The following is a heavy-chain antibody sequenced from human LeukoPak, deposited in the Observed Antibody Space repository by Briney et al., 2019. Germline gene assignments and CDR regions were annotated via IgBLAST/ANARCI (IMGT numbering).Heavy chain of an antibody. CDR2: IYYSGST. CDR1: GGSISSSSYY. V-gene: IGHV4-39*02. CDR3: AREGIAVAGVFDY. D-gene: IGHD6-19*01. J-gene: IGHJ4*02. Sequence: KTSETLSLTCTVSGGSISSSSYYRGWIRQPPGKGLEWIGSIYYSGSTYYNPSLKSRVTISVDTSKNQFSLKLSSVTAADTAVYYCAREGIAVAGVFDYWGQGTLVTVSS.